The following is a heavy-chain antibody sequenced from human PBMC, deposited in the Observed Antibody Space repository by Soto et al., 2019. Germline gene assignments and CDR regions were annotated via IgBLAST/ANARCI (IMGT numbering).Heavy chain of an antibody. CDR2: VNPSGGHP. Sequence: QVQLMQYGAEVKKPGASVKVSCKASGDTFTDYYIHWVRQAPGQGLEWMGTVNPSGGHPTYAQHFLARVTXTXXXSXXTLYMELTSLTSDDTAIYYCARGGHVVVVTAALDYWGQGTLVTVSS. V-gene: IGHV1-46*01. CDR3: ARGGHVVVVTAALDY. D-gene: IGHD2-21*02. J-gene: IGHJ4*02. CDR1: GDTFTDYY.